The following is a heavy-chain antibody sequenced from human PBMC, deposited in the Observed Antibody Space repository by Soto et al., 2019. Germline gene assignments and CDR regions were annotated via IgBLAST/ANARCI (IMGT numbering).Heavy chain of an antibody. V-gene: IGHV4-39*01. Sequence: PSETLSLTCSVSGGSISSSSNYWGWIRQPPGEGLEWIGTISHSGTTYNNPSLNSRVTLSVDTSKNQFSLKLNSVTAADTAVYYCARYYGDYKNYFDYWGQGTLVTVSS. CDR3: ARYYGDYKNYFDY. D-gene: IGHD4-17*01. CDR2: ISHSGTT. J-gene: IGHJ4*02. CDR1: GGSISSSSNY.